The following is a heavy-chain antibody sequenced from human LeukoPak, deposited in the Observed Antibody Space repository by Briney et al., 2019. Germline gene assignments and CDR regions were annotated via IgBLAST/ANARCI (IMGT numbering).Heavy chain of an antibody. J-gene: IGHJ4*02. CDR2: IYHSGST. V-gene: IGHV4-38-2*01. CDR1: GYSISSGYY. CDR3: ARVGVVRGVDY. Sequence: SETLSLTCAVSGYSISSGYYWGWIRPPPGKGLEWIGIIYHSGSTYDNPSLKSRVIMSVDTSKNQFSLKLTSVTAADTAVYYCARVGVVRGVDYWGQGTLVTVSS. D-gene: IGHD3-10*01.